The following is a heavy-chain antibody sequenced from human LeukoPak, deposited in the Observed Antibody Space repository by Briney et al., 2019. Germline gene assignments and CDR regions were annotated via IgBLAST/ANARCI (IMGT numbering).Heavy chain of an antibody. CDR2: IYPGDSDT. Sequence: GESLKISCKGPGYSFTSYWIGWVRQMPGKGLEWMGIIYPGDSDTRYSPSFQGQVTISADKSISTAYLQWSSLKASDSAMYYCARSEGYSSSWYWFDPWGQGTLVTVSS. CDR1: GYSFTSYW. J-gene: IGHJ5*02. CDR3: ARSEGYSSSWYWFDP. V-gene: IGHV5-51*01. D-gene: IGHD6-13*01.